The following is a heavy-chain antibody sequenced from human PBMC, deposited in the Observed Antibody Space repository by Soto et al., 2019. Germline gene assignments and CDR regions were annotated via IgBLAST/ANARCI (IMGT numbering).Heavy chain of an antibody. J-gene: IGHJ6*02. D-gene: IGHD2-2*02. CDR3: ARDQRPATAIPGMDV. CDR1: GGTFSSYA. Sequence: SVKVSCKASGGTFSSYAISWVRQAPGQGLEWMGGIIPIFGTANYAQKFQGRATITADESTSTAYMELSSLRSEDTAVYYCARDQRPATAIPGMDVWGQGTTVTVSS. CDR2: IIPIFGTA. V-gene: IGHV1-69*13.